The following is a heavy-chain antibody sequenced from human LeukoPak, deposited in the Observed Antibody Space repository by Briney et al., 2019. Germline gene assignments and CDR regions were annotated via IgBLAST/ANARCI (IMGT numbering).Heavy chain of an antibody. CDR3: ARHGGTLDYFDS. Sequence: SETLSLTCTASNGSISTYYWSWIRQPPGKGLEWIGYIYHGGSTAYNPSFKRRVTISMDSSKNHFSLRLTSLTAADTALYYCARHGGTLDYFDSWGPGSLVTVSS. CDR1: NGSISTYY. D-gene: IGHD1-26*01. V-gene: IGHV4-59*08. CDR2: IYHGGST. J-gene: IGHJ4*02.